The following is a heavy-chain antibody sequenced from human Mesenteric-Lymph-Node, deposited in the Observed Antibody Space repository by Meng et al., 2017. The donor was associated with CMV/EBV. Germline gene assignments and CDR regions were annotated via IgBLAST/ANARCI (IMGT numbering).Heavy chain of an antibody. Sequence: YSCTSYWIGWVRQMPGKGLEWMGIIYPGDSDTRYSPSFQGQVTISADKSISTAYLQWSSLKASDTAMYYCARVGYSSGWTAPPWFDYWGQGTLVTVSS. V-gene: IGHV5-51*01. CDR2: IYPGDSDT. CDR3: ARVGYSSGWTAPPWFDY. J-gene: IGHJ4*02. D-gene: IGHD6-19*01. CDR1: YSCTSYW.